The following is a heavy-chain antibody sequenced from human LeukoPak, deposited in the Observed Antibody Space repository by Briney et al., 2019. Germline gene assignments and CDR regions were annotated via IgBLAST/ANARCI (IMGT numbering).Heavy chain of an antibody. D-gene: IGHD6-6*01. CDR1: GGTLSSYA. J-gene: IGHJ5*02. CDR3: ARTLAGIAARPHWFDP. Sequence: SVKVSCKASGGTLSSYAISWVGQAPGRGVEWMGRIIPIFGIANYAQKFQGRVTITADKSTSTAYMKLSSLRSEDTAVYYCARTLAGIAARPHWFDPWGQGTLVTVSS. CDR2: IIPIFGIA. V-gene: IGHV1-69*04.